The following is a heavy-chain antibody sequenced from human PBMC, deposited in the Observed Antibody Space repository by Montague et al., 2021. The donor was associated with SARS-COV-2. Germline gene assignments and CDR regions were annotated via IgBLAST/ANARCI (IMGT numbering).Heavy chain of an antibody. CDR1: GGSISSGSYY. D-gene: IGHD6-19*01. Sequence: SETLSLTCTVSGGSISSGSYYWGWIRQPPGKGLEWIGSIYYSGSTYYNPSLKSRVTISVDTSKNQFSLKLSSVTAADTAVYYCARQENSSGWFKPDAFDIWGQGKMVTVSS. V-gene: IGHV4-39*01. J-gene: IGHJ3*02. CDR3: ARQENSSGWFKPDAFDI. CDR2: IYYSGST.